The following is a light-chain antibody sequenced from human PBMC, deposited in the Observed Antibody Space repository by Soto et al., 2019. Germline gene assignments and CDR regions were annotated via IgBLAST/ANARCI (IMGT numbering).Light chain of an antibody. Sequence: SYALTQPPSESVAPGQTARITCGGNDIGSESVHWYQQKPGQAPMLVVYDDTDRPSGIPERFSGSNSGNTATLTISRVEVGDEADYYCQVWDRSSAHVVFGGGTKVTVL. CDR2: DDT. J-gene: IGLJ2*01. CDR1: DIGSES. V-gene: IGLV3-21*02. CDR3: QVWDRSSAHVV.